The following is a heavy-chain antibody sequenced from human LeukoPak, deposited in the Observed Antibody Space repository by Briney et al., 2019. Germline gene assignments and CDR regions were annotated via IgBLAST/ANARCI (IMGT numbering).Heavy chain of an antibody. CDR3: TTEERVSSVYCSGGSCYIVF. J-gene: IGHJ4*02. CDR1: AFTLSNAW. D-gene: IGHD2-15*01. CDR2: IQSKTTDKTT. Sequence: GGSLRLSCAASAFTLSNAWMKWVRQAEGKGLEWVGRIQSKTTDKTTNYSTPVKRRFTIQRHDQKTTLYLRMDILKTEDTAVYYCTTEERVSSVYCSGGSCYIVFWGQGTLVSVFS. V-gene: IGHV3-15*01.